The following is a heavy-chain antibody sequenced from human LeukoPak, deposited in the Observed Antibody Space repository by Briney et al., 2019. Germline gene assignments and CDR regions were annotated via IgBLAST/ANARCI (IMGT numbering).Heavy chain of an antibody. CDR1: GFTFSSYE. Sequence: PGGSLRLSCAASGFTFSSYEMSWVRQAPGKGLEWVSYISSSGSTLYYADSVRGRFTISRDNAKNSLYLQMNSLRAGDTAFYYCARDRSNGYCSGGTCYSSYYLDYWGQGTLVTVSS. D-gene: IGHD2-15*01. CDR2: ISSSGSTL. CDR3: ARDRSNGYCSGGTCYSSYYLDY. J-gene: IGHJ4*02. V-gene: IGHV3-48*03.